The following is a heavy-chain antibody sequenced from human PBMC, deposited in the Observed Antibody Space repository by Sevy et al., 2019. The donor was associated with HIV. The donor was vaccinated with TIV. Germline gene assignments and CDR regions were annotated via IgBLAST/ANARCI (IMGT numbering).Heavy chain of an antibody. V-gene: IGHV5-51*01. J-gene: IGHJ4*02. D-gene: IGHD3-22*01. CDR1: GYSFTSHW. CDR3: ARSRSGYFDSSGYYIN. CDR2: IFPGDYET. Sequence: GESLKISCKGHGYSFTSHWIGWVRQMPGKCLDWMGIIFPGDYETRYSPSFQGEVTISADKSISTAFLQWSSLKASDTAIYYCARSRSGYFDSSGYYINSGQGTLVTVSS.